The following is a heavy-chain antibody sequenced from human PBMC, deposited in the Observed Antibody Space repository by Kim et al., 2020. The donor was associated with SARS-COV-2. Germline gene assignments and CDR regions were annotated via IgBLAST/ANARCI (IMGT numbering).Heavy chain of an antibody. CDR2: IYYSGST. V-gene: IGHV4-61*01. D-gene: IGHD5-18*01. CDR1: GGSVSSGSYY. CDR3: ARGEARGYSYGEPYYYYGMDV. J-gene: IGHJ6*02. Sequence: SETLSLTCTVSGGSVSSGSYYWSWIRQPPGKGLEWIGYIYYSGSTNYNPSLKSRVTISVDTSKNQFSLKLSSVTAADTAVYYCARGEARGYSYGEPYYYYGMDVWGQGTTVTVSS.